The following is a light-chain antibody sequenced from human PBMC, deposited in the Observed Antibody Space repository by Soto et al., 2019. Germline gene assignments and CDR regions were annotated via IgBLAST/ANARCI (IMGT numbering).Light chain of an antibody. CDR3: SSYTSSSTLEV. CDR2: DVS. V-gene: IGLV2-14*01. Sequence: QSVLTQPASVSGSPGQSITISCTGTSSDVGGYNYVAWYQQHPGKAPKVMIYDVSNRPSGVSNRFSASKSGNTAFLTISGLQAEDEADYYCSSYTSSSTLEVFGTGTKVTVL. CDR1: SSDVGGYNY. J-gene: IGLJ1*01.